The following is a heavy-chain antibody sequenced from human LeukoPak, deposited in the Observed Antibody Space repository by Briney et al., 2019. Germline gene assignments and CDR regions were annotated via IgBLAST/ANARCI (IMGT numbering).Heavy chain of an antibody. CDR3: ARDKGYGDHYFDY. D-gene: IGHD4-17*01. Sequence: SSETLSLTCTVSGGSISSYYWSWIRQPPGKGLEWIGYIYYSGSTNYNPSLKSRVTISVDTSKNQFSLKLSPVTAADTAVYYCARDKGYGDHYFDYWGQGTLVTVSS. CDR1: GGSISSYY. CDR2: IYYSGST. J-gene: IGHJ4*02. V-gene: IGHV4-59*01.